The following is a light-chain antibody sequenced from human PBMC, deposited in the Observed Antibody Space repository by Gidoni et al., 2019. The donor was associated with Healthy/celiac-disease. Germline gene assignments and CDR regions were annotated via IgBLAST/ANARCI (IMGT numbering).Light chain of an antibody. J-gene: IGKJ2*01. CDR1: QSISIY. CDR3: QQSYSTPST. Sequence: ESQRTQPPSSLSASVGDRVTITCRASQSISIYFNWYQQKPGKAPKLLIYAASTVQSGVPSRFSGSGSGTDFTLTIRSLQPEDFATYYCQQSYSTPSTFGQGTKLEIK. CDR2: AAS. V-gene: IGKV1-39*01.